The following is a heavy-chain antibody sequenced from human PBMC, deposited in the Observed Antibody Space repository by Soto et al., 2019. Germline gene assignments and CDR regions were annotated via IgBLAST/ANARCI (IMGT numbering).Heavy chain of an antibody. CDR2: IYPGDSDT. D-gene: IGHD3-22*01. V-gene: IGHV5-51*01. CDR3: ARPPYYYDSSGYYPPGAFDI. J-gene: IGHJ3*02. CDR1: GYSFAGYW. Sequence: LKISCKGSGYSFAGYWIGWVRQMPGKGLEWMGIIYPGDSDTRYSPSFQGQVTISADKSISTAYLQWSSLKASDTAMYYCARPPYYYDSSGYYPPGAFDIWGQGTMVTVSS.